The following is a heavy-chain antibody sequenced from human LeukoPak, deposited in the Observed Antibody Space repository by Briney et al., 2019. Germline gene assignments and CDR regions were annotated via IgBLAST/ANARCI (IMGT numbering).Heavy chain of an antibody. CDR2: IYPGDSDT. J-gene: IGHJ4*02. D-gene: IGHD6-13*01. Sequence: GESLKISCKGSGYSFTSHWIAWLRQMPGKGLEWMGIIYPGDSDTRYSPSFQGQVTISVDKSISTAYVQWSSLKASDTAMYYCARRSGYSSSWYYFDYWGQGTLVTVSS. V-gene: IGHV5-51*01. CDR3: ARRSGYSSSWYYFDY. CDR1: GYSFTSHW.